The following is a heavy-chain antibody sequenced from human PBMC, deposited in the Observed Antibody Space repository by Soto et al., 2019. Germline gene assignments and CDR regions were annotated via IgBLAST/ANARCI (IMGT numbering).Heavy chain of an antibody. CDR1: GYSISSGYY. J-gene: IGHJ5*02. D-gene: IGHD4-17*01. CDR3: ARGAATVTPGWFDP. CDR2: IYHSGST. V-gene: IGHV4-38-2*01. Sequence: LSLTCAVSGYSISSGYYWGWIRQTPGKGLEWIASIYHSGSTYYNPSLKSRVTIPVDTSKNQFSLKLTSVTAADTAVYYCARGAATVTPGWFDPWGQGIMVTVSS.